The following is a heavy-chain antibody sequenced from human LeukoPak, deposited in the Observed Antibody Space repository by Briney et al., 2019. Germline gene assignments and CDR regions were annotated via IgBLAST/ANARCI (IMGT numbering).Heavy chain of an antibody. CDR2: ISHSGST. Sequence: SETLSLTCTVNGGSFSGYHWSWIRQPPGKGLEWIGEISHSGSTNHNPSLKSRVTISVDTSKNLFSLKLTSVTAADTGVYYCARGGRRSGSFSNWFGPWGLGTLVTVSA. J-gene: IGHJ5*02. CDR3: ARGGRRSGSFSNWFGP. CDR1: GGSFSGYH. V-gene: IGHV4-34*01. D-gene: IGHD1-26*01.